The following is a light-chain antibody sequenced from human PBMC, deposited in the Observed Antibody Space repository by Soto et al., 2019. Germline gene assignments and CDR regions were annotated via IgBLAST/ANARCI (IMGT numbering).Light chain of an antibody. J-gene: IGLJ2*01. V-gene: IGLV8-61*01. CDR2: STN. Sequence: QTVVSQEPSFSVSPGGTVTLTCGLTSGSVLTSYYPTWYQQTPGQAPRTLIYSTNLRSSGVPDRFSGSILGNKAALTITGAQADDESEYYYALYVGTGTVVFGGGTKLTVI. CDR3: ALYVGTGTVV. CDR1: SGSVLTSYY.